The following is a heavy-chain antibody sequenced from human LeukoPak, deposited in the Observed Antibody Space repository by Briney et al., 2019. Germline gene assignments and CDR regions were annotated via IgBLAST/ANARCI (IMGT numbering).Heavy chain of an antibody. CDR1: GYTFTSYY. D-gene: IGHD2-2*01. V-gene: IGHV1-46*01. Sequence: GASVKVSCKASGYTFTSYYMHWVRQAPGQGLERMGIINPSGGSTSYAQKFQGRVTMTRDMSTSTVYMELSSLRSEDTAVYYCARQGRAAMHDYWGQGTLVTVSS. CDR3: ARQGRAAMHDY. CDR2: INPSGGST. J-gene: IGHJ4*02.